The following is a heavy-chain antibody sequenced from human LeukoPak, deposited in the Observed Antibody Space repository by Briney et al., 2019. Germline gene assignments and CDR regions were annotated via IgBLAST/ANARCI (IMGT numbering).Heavy chain of an antibody. Sequence: PGGSLRLSCAASGFTFTSYSMNWVRQAPGKGLECVSSISSSSTYIYYADSVKGRFTISRDNAKNSLYLQMNSLRAEDTAVYYCARETYYYDSGGYYPYFQHWGQGTLVTVSS. CDR2: ISSSSTYI. V-gene: IGHV3-21*01. D-gene: IGHD3-22*01. CDR3: ARETYYYDSGGYYPYFQH. CDR1: GFTFTSYS. J-gene: IGHJ1*01.